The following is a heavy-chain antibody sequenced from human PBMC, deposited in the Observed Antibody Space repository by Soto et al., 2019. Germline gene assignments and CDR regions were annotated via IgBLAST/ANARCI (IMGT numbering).Heavy chain of an antibody. CDR3: ARPSGSYLYYFDY. V-gene: IGHV4-39*01. Sequence: SETLSLTCSVSGGSISTTTYYWGWIRQSPGKGLEWIGSIYYSGSTYYNPSLKSRVTISVDTSKNQFSLKLSSVTAADTAVYYCARPSGSYLYYFDYWGQGTLVTVSS. CDR1: GGSISTTTYY. J-gene: IGHJ4*02. D-gene: IGHD1-26*01. CDR2: IYYSGST.